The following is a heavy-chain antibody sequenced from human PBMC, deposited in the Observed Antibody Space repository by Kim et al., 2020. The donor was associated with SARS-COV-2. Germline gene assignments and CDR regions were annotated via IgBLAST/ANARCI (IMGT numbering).Heavy chain of an antibody. D-gene: IGHD3-16*02. CDR3: AKDRFMITFGGVIAPFDY. J-gene: IGHJ4*02. V-gene: IGHV3-23*01. Sequence: KGRFTISRDNTKNTLYRQKNSLRAEGTAVYYCAKDRFMITFGGVIAPFDYWGQGTLVTVSS.